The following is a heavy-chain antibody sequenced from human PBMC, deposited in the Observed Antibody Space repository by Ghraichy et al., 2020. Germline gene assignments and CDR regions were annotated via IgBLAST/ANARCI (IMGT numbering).Heavy chain of an antibody. J-gene: IGHJ4*02. Sequence: GGSLRLSCAASGFTFSSYAMSWVRQAPGKGLEWVSAISGSGGSTYYADSVKGRFTISRDNSKNTLYLQMNSLRAEDTAVYYCAKDPGDYYGSRSYLGSFDSWGQGPLVTVSS. CDR1: GFTFSSYA. D-gene: IGHD3-10*01. V-gene: IGHV3-23*01. CDR2: ISGSGGST. CDR3: AKDPGDYYGSRSYLGSFDS.